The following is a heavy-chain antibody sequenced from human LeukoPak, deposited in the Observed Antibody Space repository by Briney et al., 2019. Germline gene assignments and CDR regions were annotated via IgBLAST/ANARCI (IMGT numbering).Heavy chain of an antibody. D-gene: IGHD5-12*01. CDR1: GGSISSSDYC. CDR2: IYHSGNT. CDR3: ARDTRIEWLRFLDY. Sequence: PSETLSLTCTVSGGSISSSDYCWSWIRQPPGKGLEWIGYIYHSGNTYYNPSLESRVTISVDTSENRFSLRLNSVTAADTAIYYCARDTRIEWLRFLDYWGQGILVTVSS. J-gene: IGHJ4*02. V-gene: IGHV4-31*03.